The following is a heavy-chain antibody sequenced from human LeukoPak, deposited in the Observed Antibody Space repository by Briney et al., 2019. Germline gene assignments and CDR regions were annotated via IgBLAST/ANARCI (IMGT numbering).Heavy chain of an antibody. D-gene: IGHD6-19*01. CDR3: ARDRNSSGWYGGRIWVYYFDY. V-gene: IGHV3-21*01. CDR2: ISSSSSYI. Sequence: GGSLRLSCAASGFTFSSYSMNWVRQAPGKGLEWVSSISSSSSYIYYADSVKGRFTISRDNAKNSLYLQMNSLRAEDTAVYYCARDRNSSGWYGGRIWVYYFDYWGQGTLVTVSS. J-gene: IGHJ4*02. CDR1: GFTFSSYS.